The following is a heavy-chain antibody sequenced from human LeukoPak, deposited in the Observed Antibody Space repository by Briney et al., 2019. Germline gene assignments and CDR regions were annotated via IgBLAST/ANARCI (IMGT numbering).Heavy chain of an antibody. CDR2: IYPGDSDT. D-gene: IGHD6-13*01. Sequence: GESLKISCKGSGYSFTTYWIGWVRQMPGKGLEWMGIIYPGDSDTRYSPSFQGQVTISADKSISTAYLQWSSLKAPDTAMYYCARHLLAAAGPYYGLDVWGQGTTVTVSS. CDR1: GYSFTTYW. J-gene: IGHJ6*02. V-gene: IGHV5-51*01. CDR3: ARHLLAAAGPYYGLDV.